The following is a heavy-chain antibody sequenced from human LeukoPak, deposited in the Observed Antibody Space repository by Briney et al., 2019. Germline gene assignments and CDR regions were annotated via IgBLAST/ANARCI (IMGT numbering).Heavy chain of an antibody. CDR3: ARIRGPTVYTYYMDV. CDR2: ISPGSTTI. J-gene: IGHJ6*03. D-gene: IGHD4-17*01. CDR1: GFPFRGHG. Sequence: PGQSLRLSCAASGFPFRGHGMNWVRQAPGKGLEWVSYISPGSTTIYYAESVQGRFTVSRDDAKNSLYLQVNSLSAEDTAVYYCARIRGPTVYTYYMDVWGKGTTATVSS. V-gene: IGHV3-48*04.